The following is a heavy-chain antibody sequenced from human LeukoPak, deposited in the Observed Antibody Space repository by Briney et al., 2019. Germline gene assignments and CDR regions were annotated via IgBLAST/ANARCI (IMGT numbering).Heavy chain of an antibody. Sequence: PSETLSLTCAVYGGSFSGYYWSWIRQLPGKGLEWIGEINHSGSTNYNPSLKSRVTISVDTSKNQFSLKLSSVTAADTAVYYCARGDYGDYVGWFDPWGQGTLVTVSS. CDR3: ARGDYGDYVGWFDP. D-gene: IGHD4-17*01. J-gene: IGHJ5*02. CDR2: INHSGST. V-gene: IGHV4-34*01. CDR1: GGSFSGYY.